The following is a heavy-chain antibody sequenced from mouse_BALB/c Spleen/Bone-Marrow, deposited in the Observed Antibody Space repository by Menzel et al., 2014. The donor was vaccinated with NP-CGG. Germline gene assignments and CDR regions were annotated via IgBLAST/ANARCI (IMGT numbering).Heavy chain of an antibody. CDR1: GYSFTTYW. V-gene: IGHV1S81*02. J-gene: IGHJ3*01. D-gene: IGHD2-3*01. CDR3: ARYDGPAGFAY. CDR2: INPSNGRT. Sequence: VQLQQSGAELVKPGASVRLSCKASGYSFTTYWLHWVQQRPGQGLGWIGEINPSNGRTNYNEKFKSKATLTVDKSSSTAYMQLSSLTSEDSAVYYCARYDGPAGFAYWGQGTLVTVSA.